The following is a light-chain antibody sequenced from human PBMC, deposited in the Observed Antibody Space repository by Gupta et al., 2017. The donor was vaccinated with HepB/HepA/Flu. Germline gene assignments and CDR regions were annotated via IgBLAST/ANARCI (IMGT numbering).Light chain of an antibody. CDR3: QSYDSSLSGL. Sequence: QSVLTQTPSVSGAPGQRVTISCTGSSSNIGAGYDVHWYQQLPETAPKLLIYGNSNRPSGVPDRFSGSKSGTSASLAITGLQAEDEADYYCQSYDSSLSGLFGGGTKLTVL. J-gene: IGLJ2*01. CDR1: SSNIGAGYD. CDR2: GNS. V-gene: IGLV1-40*01.